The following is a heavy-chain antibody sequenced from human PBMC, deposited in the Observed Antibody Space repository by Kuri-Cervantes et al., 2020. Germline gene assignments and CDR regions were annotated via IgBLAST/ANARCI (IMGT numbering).Heavy chain of an antibody. CDR2: ISSSSSYI. CDR3: ARVRGGSWYQDDAFDI. J-gene: IGHJ3*02. Sequence: GGSLRLSCAASGFTFSSYSMNWVRQAPGKGLEWVSSISSSSSYIYYADSVKGRFTISRDNAKNSLYLQMNSLRAEDTAVYYCARVRGGSWYQDDAFDIWGQGTVVTVSS. V-gene: IGHV3-21*01. CDR1: GFTFSSYS. D-gene: IGHD6-13*01.